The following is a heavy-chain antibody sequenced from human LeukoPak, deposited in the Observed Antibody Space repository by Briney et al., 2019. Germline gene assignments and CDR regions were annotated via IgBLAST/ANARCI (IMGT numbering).Heavy chain of an antibody. CDR2: ITGSGGST. V-gene: IGHV3-23*01. CDR3: ANGGSIAVATPLDY. Sequence: GSLRLSCAASGFTFSSYAMSWVRQAPGKGLEWVSGITGSGGSTYYADSVKGRFTISRDNSKNTLYLQMNRLRAEDTAVYYCANGGSIAVATPLDYWGQGTLVTVSS. J-gene: IGHJ4*02. CDR1: GFTFSSYA. D-gene: IGHD6-19*01.